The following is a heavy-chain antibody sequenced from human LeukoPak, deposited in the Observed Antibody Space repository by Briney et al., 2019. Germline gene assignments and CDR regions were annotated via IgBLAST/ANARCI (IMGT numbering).Heavy chain of an antibody. J-gene: IGHJ4*02. V-gene: IGHV3-13*01. CDR3: VREARGYHYTYFDY. CDR2: VSSGFHA. CDR1: GFTLGSHD. D-gene: IGHD5-18*01. Sequence: GGSLRLSCTASGFTLGSHDMHWVRQIPGQGLEVVAAVSSGFHAFFADSVKGRFTVSREDAMNSLYLQMNSLRAGDTAVYYCVREARGYHYTYFDYWGQGTLVTVSS.